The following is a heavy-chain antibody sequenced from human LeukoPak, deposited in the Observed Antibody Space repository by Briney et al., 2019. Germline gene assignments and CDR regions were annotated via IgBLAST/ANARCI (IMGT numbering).Heavy chain of an antibody. CDR1: GGTFSSYA. CDR3: AGLPPTHGYSGYGGIDY. Sequence: ASVKVSCKASGGTFSSYAISWVRQAPGQGLEWMGGIIPIFGTANYAQKFQGRVTITADKSTSTAYMELSSLRSEDTAVYYCAGLPPTHGYSGYGGIDYWGQGILVTVSS. J-gene: IGHJ4*02. CDR2: IIPIFGTA. D-gene: IGHD5-12*01. V-gene: IGHV1-69*06.